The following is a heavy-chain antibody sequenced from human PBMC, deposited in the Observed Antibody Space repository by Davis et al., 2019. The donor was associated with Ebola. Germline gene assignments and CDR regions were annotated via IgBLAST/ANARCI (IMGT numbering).Heavy chain of an antibody. CDR1: GYTFRGYW. J-gene: IGHJ3*02. CDR3: ARPWLQQNDAFDI. Sequence: GESLKISCKGSGYTFRGYWINWVRQMPGKGLEWMGNIYPGDSDTRYSPSFQGQVTLSADKSITTAYLQWSSLKASDTAMYYCARPWLQQNDAFDIWGQGTMVTVSS. CDR2: IYPGDSDT. D-gene: IGHD5-18*01. V-gene: IGHV5-51*01.